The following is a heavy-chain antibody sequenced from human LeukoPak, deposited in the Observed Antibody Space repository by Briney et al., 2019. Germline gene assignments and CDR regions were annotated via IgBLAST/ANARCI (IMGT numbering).Heavy chain of an antibody. Sequence: GGSLRLSCAASGFTFSSYGMHWVRQAPGKGLEWVAVISYDGSNKYYADSVKGRFTISRDNSKNTLYLQMNSLRAEDTAVYYCAKRGGDYGDYVVYWYFDLWGRGTLVTVSS. CDR3: AKRGGDYGDYVVYWYFDL. CDR1: GFTFSSYG. V-gene: IGHV3-30*18. D-gene: IGHD4-17*01. CDR2: ISYDGSNK. J-gene: IGHJ2*01.